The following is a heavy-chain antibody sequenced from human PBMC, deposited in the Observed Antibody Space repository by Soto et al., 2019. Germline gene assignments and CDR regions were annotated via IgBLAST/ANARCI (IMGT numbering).Heavy chain of an antibody. CDR1: GYTFTSYY. V-gene: IGHV1-46*01. Sequence: ASVKVSCKASGYTFTSYYMHWVRQAPGQGLEWMGIINPSGGSTSYAQKFQGRVTMTRDTSTSTVYMELSSLRSGDTAVYYCAREDNYYYGSGSNGMDVWGQGTTVTVSS. CDR2: INPSGGST. D-gene: IGHD3-10*01. J-gene: IGHJ6*02. CDR3: AREDNYYYGSGSNGMDV.